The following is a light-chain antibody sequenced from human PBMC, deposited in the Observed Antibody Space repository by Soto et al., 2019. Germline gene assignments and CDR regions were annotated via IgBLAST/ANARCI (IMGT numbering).Light chain of an antibody. CDR1: QSISSY. CDR2: AAS. Sequence: DVKMTQSPSSLSACVGDRVTITCRASQSISSYLNWYQQKPGKAPKLLIYAASSLQSGVPSRFSGSGSGTDFTLTISSLQPEDFATYYCQLSYSTLSWTFGQGTKV. J-gene: IGKJ1*01. CDR3: QLSYSTLSWT. V-gene: IGKV1-39*01.